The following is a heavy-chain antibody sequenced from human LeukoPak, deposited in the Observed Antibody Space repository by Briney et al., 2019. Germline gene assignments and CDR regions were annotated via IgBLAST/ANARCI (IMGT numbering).Heavy chain of an antibody. D-gene: IGHD1-26*01. CDR1: GFTFDDYG. CDR3: AKDIRSIVTFEI. V-gene: IGHV3-20*04. J-gene: IGHJ3*02. Sequence: GGSLRLSCAASGFTFDDYGMSWVRQAPGKGLEWVSGINWNGGSTGYADSVKGRFTISRDNSKNSLYLQMNSLRTEDTALYYCAKDIRSIVTFEIWDQGTMVTVSA. CDR2: INWNGGST.